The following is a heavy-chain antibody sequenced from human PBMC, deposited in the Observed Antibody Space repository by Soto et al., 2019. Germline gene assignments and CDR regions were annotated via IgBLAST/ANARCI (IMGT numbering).Heavy chain of an antibody. CDR3: VRNLASGGTYYFDY. CDR2: VRNKANSYTT. V-gene: IGHV3-72*01. D-gene: IGHD2-15*01. CDR1: GFTFSDHY. J-gene: IGHJ4*02. Sequence: EVQLVESGGGLVEPGGSLRLSCAASGFTFSDHYMDWVRQAPGKGLEWIGRVRNKANSYTTEYAASVRGRFTVSRDDSKNSLYLQMNSQKTEDTAMYYCVRNLASGGTYYFDYWGQGTLVTVSS.